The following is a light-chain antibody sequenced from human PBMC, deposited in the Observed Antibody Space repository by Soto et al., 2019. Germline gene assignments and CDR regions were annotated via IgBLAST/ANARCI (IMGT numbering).Light chain of an antibody. V-gene: IGKV3-20*01. Sequence: EIALAQSPGTLSLSPGERATLSCGASQSVSSSYLAWYPQKPGQTPRLLIYGASSRATGIPDRISGSGSGTDFTLPISRLDPEEFAVYDCQQYGSPRTFVQGTKVDIK. J-gene: IGKJ1*01. CDR2: GAS. CDR3: QQYGSPRT. CDR1: QSVSSSY.